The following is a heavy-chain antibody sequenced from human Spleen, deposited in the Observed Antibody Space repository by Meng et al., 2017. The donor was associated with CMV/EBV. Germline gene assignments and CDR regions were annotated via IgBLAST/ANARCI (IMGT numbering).Heavy chain of an antibody. J-gene: IGHJ6*02. Sequence: ASVKVSCKTTGYIFVNYGISWVRQAPGQGLEWMGWISAYNAKTHYAQKFQGRVTMTTETSTSTAYMELGSLRSDDTAVYYCARADFVTIFGVVNHIYGMDVWGQGTTVTVSS. V-gene: IGHV1-18*01. CDR1: GYIFVNYG. CDR3: ARADFVTIFGVVNHIYGMDV. CDR2: ISAYNAKT. D-gene: IGHD3-3*01.